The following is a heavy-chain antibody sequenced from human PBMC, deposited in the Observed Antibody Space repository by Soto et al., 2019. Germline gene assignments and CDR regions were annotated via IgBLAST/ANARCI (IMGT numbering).Heavy chain of an antibody. CDR2: IRSKANNYAT. D-gene: IGHD3-22*01. CDR1: GFTFGGST. Sequence: PGGSLRLSCAASGFTFGGSTMHWVRQASAKGLEWVGRIRSKANNYATAYAASVKGRFTISRDDSKSTAYLQMNSLKTEDTAVYYCIEEVVITMVAYWGQGTLVTVSS. CDR3: IEEVVITMVAY. V-gene: IGHV3-73*01. J-gene: IGHJ4*02.